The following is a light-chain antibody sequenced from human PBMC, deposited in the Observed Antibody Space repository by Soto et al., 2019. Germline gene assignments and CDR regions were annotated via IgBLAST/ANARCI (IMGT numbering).Light chain of an antibody. CDR3: QQYDTSPRT. CDR1: QRISSNS. CDR2: DAS. Sequence: ETVLTQSPGTLSLSPGERATLSCRARQRISSNSLAWYQQKPGQAPRLLIYDASNRATGIPDRFSGSGSGTDFTLTISRLEAEDFAVYYCQQYDTSPRTFGQGTKVDIK. J-gene: IGKJ2*01. V-gene: IGKV3-20*01.